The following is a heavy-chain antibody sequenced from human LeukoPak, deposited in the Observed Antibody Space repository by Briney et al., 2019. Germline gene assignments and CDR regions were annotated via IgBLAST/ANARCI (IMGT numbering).Heavy chain of an antibody. Sequence: QSGGSLRLSCAASGFTFSSYDMHWVRQATGKGLEWVSAIGTAGDTYYPGSVKGRFTISRENAKNSLYLQMNSLRAGDTAVYYCARSSFSYSSSWYSGVGAFDIWGQGTMVTVSS. CDR1: GFTFSSYD. CDR2: IGTAGDT. V-gene: IGHV3-13*01. CDR3: ARSSFSYSSSWYSGVGAFDI. D-gene: IGHD6-13*01. J-gene: IGHJ3*02.